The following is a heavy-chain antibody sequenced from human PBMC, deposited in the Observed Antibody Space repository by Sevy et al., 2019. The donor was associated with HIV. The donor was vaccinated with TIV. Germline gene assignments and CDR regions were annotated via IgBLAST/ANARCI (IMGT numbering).Heavy chain of an antibody. V-gene: IGHV4-61*02. D-gene: IGHD5-12*01. CDR1: GGSISSGSYY. CDR2: IYTSGST. Sequence: SDTLSLTCTVSGGSISSGSYYWSWIRQPAGKGLEWIGRIYTSGSTNYNPSLKSRVTMSVDTSMNQFSLKLSSVTAADTAVYYCARGGWLQTDDAFDIWGQGTMVTVSS. CDR3: ARGGWLQTDDAFDI. J-gene: IGHJ3*02.